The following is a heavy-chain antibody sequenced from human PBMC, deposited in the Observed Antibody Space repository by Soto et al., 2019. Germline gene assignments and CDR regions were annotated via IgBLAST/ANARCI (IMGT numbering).Heavy chain of an antibody. J-gene: IGHJ4*01. CDR2: IKRDASEK. D-gene: IGHD3-10*01. Sequence: HPGGSLRLSCAASGFAFGNYWMSWVRQAPGKGLEWLATIKRDASEKKYVDSVKGRFTMSRDNAKNSLYLQMDSLRAEDTAVYYCLKDEGYSSGSPVNYYLTYWAHGTLVTVTS. CDR1: GFAFGNYW. V-gene: IGHV3-7*01. CDR3: LKDEGYSSGSPVNYYLTY.